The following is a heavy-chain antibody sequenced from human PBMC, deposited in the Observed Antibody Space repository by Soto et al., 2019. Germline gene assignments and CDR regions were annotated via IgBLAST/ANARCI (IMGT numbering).Heavy chain of an antibody. CDR1: GYTFTSYA. Sequence: GSVKVSCKASGYTFTSYAMHWVRQAPGQRLEWMGWINAGNGNTKYSQKFQGRVTITRDTSASTAYMELSSLRSEDTAVYYCARDSNYGSSWYYDAFDIWGQGTMVTVSS. V-gene: IGHV1-3*01. D-gene: IGHD6-13*01. CDR2: INAGNGNT. CDR3: ARDSNYGSSWYYDAFDI. J-gene: IGHJ3*02.